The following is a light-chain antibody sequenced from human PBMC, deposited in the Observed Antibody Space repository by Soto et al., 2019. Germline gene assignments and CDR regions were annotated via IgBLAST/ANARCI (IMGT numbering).Light chain of an antibody. Sequence: DIQMTQSPSTLSASVGDRVTITCRASQSISNWLAWYQQKPGKAPKLLIYKASSLESVVPSRFSGSGSGTDFTLTISSLQPDDFATDYCQHYDGYPWTFGQGTKVEIK. V-gene: IGKV1-5*03. CDR3: QHYDGYPWT. J-gene: IGKJ1*01. CDR2: KAS. CDR1: QSISNW.